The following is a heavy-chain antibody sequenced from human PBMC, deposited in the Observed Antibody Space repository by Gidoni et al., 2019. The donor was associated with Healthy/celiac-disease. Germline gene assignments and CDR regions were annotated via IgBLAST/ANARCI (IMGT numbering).Heavy chain of an antibody. CDR1: GGSISSSSYY. CDR3: ARGELRSEAFDY. J-gene: IGHJ4*02. CDR2: IYYSGST. V-gene: IGHV4-39*01. Sequence: QLQLQESGPGLVKPSETLSLTCTVSGGSISSSSYYWGWIRQPPGKGLELIGSIYYSGSTYYNPSLKSRVTISVDTSKNQFSLKLSSVTAADTAVYYCARGELRSEAFDYWGQGTLVTVSS. D-gene: IGHD1-7*01.